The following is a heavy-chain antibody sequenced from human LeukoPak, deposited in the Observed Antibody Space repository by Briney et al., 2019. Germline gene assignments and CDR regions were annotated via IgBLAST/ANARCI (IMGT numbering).Heavy chain of an antibody. CDR2: INPNSGGT. CDR3: ARGVFVVVPADAFDI. J-gene: IGHJ3*02. Sequence: ASVKVSCKASGYTFTGYYMHWVRQAPGQGLEWMGWINPNSGGTNYAQKFQGRVTMTRDTSISIAYMELSRLRSDDTAVYYCARGVFVVVPADAFDIWGQGTMVTVSS. D-gene: IGHD2-2*01. CDR1: GYTFTGYY. V-gene: IGHV1-2*02.